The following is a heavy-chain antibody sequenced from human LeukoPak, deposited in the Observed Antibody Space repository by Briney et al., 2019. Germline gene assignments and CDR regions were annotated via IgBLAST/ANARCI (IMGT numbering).Heavy chain of an antibody. Sequence: GGSLRLPCAASGFTFSSYAMSWVRQAPGKGLEWVSAISGSGGSTYYADSVKGRFTISRDNSKNTLYLQMNSLRAEDTAVYYCAKEVEYSSSSDYFDYWGQGTLVTVSS. CDR1: GFTFSSYA. CDR3: AKEVEYSSSSDYFDY. CDR2: ISGSGGST. V-gene: IGHV3-23*01. D-gene: IGHD6-6*01. J-gene: IGHJ4*02.